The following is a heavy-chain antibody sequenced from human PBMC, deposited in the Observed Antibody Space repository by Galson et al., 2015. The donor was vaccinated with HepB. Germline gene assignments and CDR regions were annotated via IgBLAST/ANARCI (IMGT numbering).Heavy chain of an antibody. Sequence: SLRLSCAASGFTFSSAAMTWVRQAPGKGLEWVSLISSSGDSTYYADSVKGRFTISRDDSKNTLYLHMNNLRAEDTAVYYCAKDMQTTYWGQGTQVTVSP. D-gene: IGHD1-1*01. CDR2: ISSSGDST. CDR1: GFTFSSAA. CDR3: AKDMQTTY. J-gene: IGHJ4*02. V-gene: IGHV3-23*01.